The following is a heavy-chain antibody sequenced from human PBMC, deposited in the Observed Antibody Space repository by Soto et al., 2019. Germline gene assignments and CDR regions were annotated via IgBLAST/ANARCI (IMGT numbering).Heavy chain of an antibody. D-gene: IGHD1-26*01. CDR1: GGSISSYY. Sequence: SETLSLTCTVSGGSISSYYWSWIRQPPGKGLEWIGYIYYSGSTNYNPSLKSRVTISVDTSKNQFSLKLSSVTAADTAVYYCARVGSYSISWFDPWGQGTLVTVSS. CDR3: ARVGSYSISWFDP. CDR2: IYYSGST. V-gene: IGHV4-59*01. J-gene: IGHJ5*02.